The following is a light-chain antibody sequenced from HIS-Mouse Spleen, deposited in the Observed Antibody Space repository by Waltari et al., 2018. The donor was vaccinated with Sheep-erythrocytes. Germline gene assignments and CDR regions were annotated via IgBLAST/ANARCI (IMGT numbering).Light chain of an antibody. CDR2: SNN. J-gene: IGLJ1*01. V-gene: IGLV1-44*01. Sequence: QSVLTQPPSASGTPGQRVTISCSGSSSNIGSNTVNWYQQLPGTAPKLPIYSNNQRPSGVPDRFSGSKSGTSASLTISGLQAEDEADYYCCSYAGSYNHVFATGTKVTVL. CDR3: CSYAGSYNHV. CDR1: SSNIGSNT.